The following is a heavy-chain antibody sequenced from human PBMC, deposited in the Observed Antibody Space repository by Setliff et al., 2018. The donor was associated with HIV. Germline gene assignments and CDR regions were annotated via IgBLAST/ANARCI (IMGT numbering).Heavy chain of an antibody. CDR2: IYYSGST. J-gene: IGHJ4*02. CDR1: GGSISSHY. V-gene: IGHV4-59*11. CDR3: ARGHTKNYYGGDFFDF. Sequence: PSETLSLTCTVSGGSISSHYWSWIRQPPGKGLEWIGSIYYSGSTNYNPSLESRVSISVDTSKKQFSLELNSVTAADTAVYYCARGHTKNYYGGDFFDFWGQGSLVTVSS. D-gene: IGHD1-26*01.